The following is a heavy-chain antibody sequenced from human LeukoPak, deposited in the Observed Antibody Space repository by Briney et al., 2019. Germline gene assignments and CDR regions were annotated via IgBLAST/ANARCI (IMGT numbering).Heavy chain of an antibody. V-gene: IGHV4-39*07. CDR1: GGSISSTNYY. J-gene: IGHJ4*02. D-gene: IGHD4-23*01. Sequence: SETLSLTCTVSGGSISSTNYYWGWIRRPPGKGLEWIGSIYYSGSTYYNPSLRSRVTISVDTSKNQFSLKLSSVTAADTAVYYCAREGFSYGGNSYFDYWGQGTLVTVSS. CDR3: AREGFSYGGNSYFDY. CDR2: IYYSGST.